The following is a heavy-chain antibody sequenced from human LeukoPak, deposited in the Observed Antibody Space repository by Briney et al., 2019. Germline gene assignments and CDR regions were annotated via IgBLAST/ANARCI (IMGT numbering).Heavy chain of an antibody. Sequence: PGGFLRLSWAASGFTFSSYAMSWVRQAPGKGLEWVSAISGSGGSTYYADSVKGWFTISRDNSKNTLYLQINSLRAEATAIYYCAKRMVAYSDYCGEGNLVSVS. CDR1: GFTFSSYA. CDR3: AKRMVAYSDY. V-gene: IGHV3-23*01. J-gene: IGHJ4*02. CDR2: ISGSGGST. D-gene: IGHD5-12*01.